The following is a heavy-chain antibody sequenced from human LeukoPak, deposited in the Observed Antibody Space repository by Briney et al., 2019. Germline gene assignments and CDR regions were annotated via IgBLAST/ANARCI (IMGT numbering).Heavy chain of an antibody. CDR3: AKRGVVIRVILVGFHREAYYFDS. Sequence: GSLRLSCAVSGITLSNYGMSWVRQAPGKGLEWVAGISSSGGSTSYADSVKGRFTISRDNPKNTLYLQMNSLRAEDTAVYFCAKRGVVIRVILVGFHREAYYFDSWGQGALVTVSS. CDR2: ISSSGGST. J-gene: IGHJ4*02. V-gene: IGHV3-23*01. CDR1: GITLSNYG. D-gene: IGHD3-22*01.